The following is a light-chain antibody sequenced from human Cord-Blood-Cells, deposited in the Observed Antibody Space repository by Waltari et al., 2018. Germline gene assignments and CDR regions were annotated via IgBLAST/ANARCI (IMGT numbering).Light chain of an antibody. CDR3: SSYTSSSTLYV. J-gene: IGLJ1*01. V-gene: IGLV2-14*01. CDR2: DVS. Sequence: LTQPASVSGSPGQSITISCTGTSSDVGGYNYVSWYQQHPGKAPKLMIYDVSNRPSGVSNRFSGSKSGNTASLTISGLQAEDEADYYCSSYTSSSTLYVFGTGTKVTVL. CDR1: SSDVGGYNY.